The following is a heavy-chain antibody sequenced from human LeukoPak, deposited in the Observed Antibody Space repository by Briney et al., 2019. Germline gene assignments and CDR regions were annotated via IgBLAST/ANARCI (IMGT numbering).Heavy chain of an antibody. D-gene: IGHD3-3*01. CDR3: ARGAAIFKDY. J-gene: IGHJ4*02. V-gene: IGHV4-59*01. CDR2: IYYSGST. Sequence: SETLSLTCTVSGGSISSYYWSWIRQPPGKGLEWIGYIYYSGSTNCNPSLKSRVTISVDTSKNQFSLKLSSVTAADTAVYYCARGAAIFKDYWGQGTLVTVSS. CDR1: GGSISSYY.